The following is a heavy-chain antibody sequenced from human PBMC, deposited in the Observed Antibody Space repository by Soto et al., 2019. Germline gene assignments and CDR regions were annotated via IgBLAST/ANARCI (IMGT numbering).Heavy chain of an antibody. CDR1: GFTFSSYS. Sequence: GGSLRLSCAASGFTFSSYSMNWVRQAPGKGLEWVSSISSSSSYIYYADSVKGRFTISRDNAKNSLYLQMNSLRAEDTAVYYCATLGPQHYYYYYGMDVWGQGTTVTVSS. V-gene: IGHV3-21*01. D-gene: IGHD3-16*01. CDR2: ISSSSSYI. CDR3: ATLGPQHYYYYYGMDV. J-gene: IGHJ6*02.